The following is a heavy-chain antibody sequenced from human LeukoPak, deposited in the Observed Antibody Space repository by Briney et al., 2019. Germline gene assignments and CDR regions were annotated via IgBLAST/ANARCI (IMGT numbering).Heavy chain of an antibody. CDR3: ATFRGYYDFDY. V-gene: IGHV3-74*01. J-gene: IGHJ4*02. Sequence: SGGSLRLSCAASGFTFSSYWMHWVRQAPGKGLVWVSRINSDGSSTSYADSVKGRFTISRDNAKNTLYLQMNSLRAEDTAVYHCATFRGYYDFDYWGQGTLVTVSS. D-gene: IGHD3-22*01. CDR1: GFTFSSYW. CDR2: INSDGSST.